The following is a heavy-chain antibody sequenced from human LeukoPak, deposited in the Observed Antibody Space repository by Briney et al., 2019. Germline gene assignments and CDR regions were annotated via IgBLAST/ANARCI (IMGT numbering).Heavy chain of an antibody. D-gene: IGHD1-26*01. CDR2: ISAYNGNT. CDR1: GYTFTSYG. CDR3: AREYSGSYYRFLGY. V-gene: IGHV1-18*01. Sequence: ASVKVSCKASGYTFTSYGISWVRQAPGQGLEWMGWISAYNGNTNYAQKLQDRVTMTTDTSTSTAYMELRSLRSDDTAVYYCAREYSGSYYRFLGYWGQGTLVTVSS. J-gene: IGHJ4*02.